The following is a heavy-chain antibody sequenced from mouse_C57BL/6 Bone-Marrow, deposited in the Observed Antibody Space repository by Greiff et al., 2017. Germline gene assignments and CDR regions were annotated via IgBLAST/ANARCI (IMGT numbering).Heavy chain of an antibody. CDR2: ISSGGSYT. J-gene: IGHJ4*01. V-gene: IGHV5-6*01. CDR1: GFTFSSYG. Sequence: EVKVVESGGDLVKPGGSLKLSCAASGFTFSSYGMSWVRQTPDKRLEWVATISSGGSYTYYPDSVKGRFTISRDNAKNTLYLQMSSLKSEYTAMYYCARQGYYAMDYWGQGTSVTVSS. CDR3: ARQGYYAMDY.